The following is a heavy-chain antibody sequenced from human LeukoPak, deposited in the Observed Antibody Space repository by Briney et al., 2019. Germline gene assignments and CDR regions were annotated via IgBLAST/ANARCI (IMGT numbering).Heavy chain of an antibody. Sequence: PGGSLRLSCAASGFTFSTYAMTWVRQAPGKGLEWVSSMNSGGTYIYYADSVRGRFTISRDNAKDSLFLLMNSLRVEDTAVYYCARGRPTGSSRRFIVQWGQGTLVSVSS. J-gene: IGHJ4*02. CDR2: MNSGGTYI. CDR1: GFTFSTYA. V-gene: IGHV3-21*06. CDR3: ARGRPTGSSRRFIVQ. D-gene: IGHD1-26*01.